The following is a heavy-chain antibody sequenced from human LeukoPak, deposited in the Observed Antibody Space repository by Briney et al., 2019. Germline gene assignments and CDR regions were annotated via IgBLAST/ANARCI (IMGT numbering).Heavy chain of an antibody. D-gene: IGHD6-19*01. Sequence: PSETLSLTRSVSGGSISSTGYCWGWIRQPPGKGLEWIGSISYSGNTYYSPSLKSRVTISVDTSKNHFSLKLSSVTAADTALYYCARHWGSSGWYLWFDPWGQGTLVTVSS. CDR2: ISYSGNT. CDR3: ARHWGSSGWYLWFDP. V-gene: IGHV4-39*01. CDR1: GGSISSTGYC. J-gene: IGHJ5*02.